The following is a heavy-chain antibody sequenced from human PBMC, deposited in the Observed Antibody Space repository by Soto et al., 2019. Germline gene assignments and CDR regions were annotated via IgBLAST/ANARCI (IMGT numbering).Heavy chain of an antibody. CDR3: ASVLRYVDWPRTDAFDI. CDR2: IIPIFGTA. Sequence: QVQLVQSGAEVKKPGSSVKVSCKASGGTFSSYAISWVRQAPGQGLEWMGGIIPIFGTANYAQKFQGRVTITADESTSTAYMELSSLRSEDTAVYYCASVLRYVDWPRTDAFDIWGQGTMVTVSS. CDR1: GGTFSSYA. V-gene: IGHV1-69*01. D-gene: IGHD3-9*01. J-gene: IGHJ3*02.